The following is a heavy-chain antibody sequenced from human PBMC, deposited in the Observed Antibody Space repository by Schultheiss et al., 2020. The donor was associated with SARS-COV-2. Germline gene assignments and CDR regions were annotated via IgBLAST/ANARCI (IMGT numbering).Heavy chain of an antibody. CDR3: ARGTMAYSSSYYYFDY. CDR2: IYTSGST. V-gene: IGHV4-61*02. CDR1: GGSISSGSYH. D-gene: IGHD6-13*01. Sequence: TLSLTCTVSGGSISSGSYHWSWIRQPAGKGLEWIGRIYTSGSTNYNPSLKSRVTISVDTSKNQFSLKLSSVTAADTAVYYCARGTMAYSSSYYYFDYWGQGTLVTVSS. J-gene: IGHJ4*02.